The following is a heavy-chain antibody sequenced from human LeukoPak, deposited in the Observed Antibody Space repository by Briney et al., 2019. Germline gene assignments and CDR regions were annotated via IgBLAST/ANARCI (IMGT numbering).Heavy chain of an antibody. Sequence: SQTLSLTCTVSGGSISRGGYYWSWIRQHPGKGLEWIGYIYYSGSTYYNPSLKSRVTISVDTSKNQFSLKLSSVTAADTAVYYCCLFRGVVPAAIVMDVWGQGTTVTVSS. J-gene: IGHJ6*02. D-gene: IGHD2-2*02. V-gene: IGHV4-31*03. CDR1: GGSISRGGYY. CDR2: IYYSGST. CDR3: CLFRGVVPAAIVMDV.